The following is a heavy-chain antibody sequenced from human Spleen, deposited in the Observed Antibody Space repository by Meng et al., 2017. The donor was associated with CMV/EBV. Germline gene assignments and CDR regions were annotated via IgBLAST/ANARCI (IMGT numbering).Heavy chain of an antibody. CDR2: ISYIGST. V-gene: IGHV4-61*01. D-gene: IGHD2-2*03. J-gene: IGHJ4*02. Sequence: GSLRLSCTVSGGSVSSGSYYWSWLRQPPGKGLEWIGYISYIGSTNYNPSLKSRVTISVDTSKNQFSLKLSSVTAADTAVYYCARRFGYCSSTSCYRPFVGYFDYWGQGTLVTVSS. CDR1: GGSVSSGSYY. CDR3: ARRFGYCSSTSCYRPFVGYFDY.